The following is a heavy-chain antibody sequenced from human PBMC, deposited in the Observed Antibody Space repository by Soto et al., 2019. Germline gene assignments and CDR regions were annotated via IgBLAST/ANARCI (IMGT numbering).Heavy chain of an antibody. J-gene: IGHJ6*03. Sequence: GGSLRLSCAASGFTFSNYAMSWVRQAPGKGLEWVSAISGSGGSTYYADSVKGRFTISRDNSKNTLYLQMNTLRAEDTAIYYCAKRETLVRDPIYYMDVWGKGTTVTVSS. D-gene: IGHD3-10*01. V-gene: IGHV3-23*01. CDR3: AKRETLVRDPIYYMDV. CDR1: GFTFSNYA. CDR2: ISGSGGST.